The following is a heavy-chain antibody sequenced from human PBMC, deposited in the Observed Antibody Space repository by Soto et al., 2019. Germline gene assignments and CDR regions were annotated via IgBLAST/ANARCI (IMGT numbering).Heavy chain of an antibody. Sequence: PGGSLRLSCAASGFIFSSSAMTWVRQAPGKGLEWVSGLSAGGSSTYYADSVKGRFTISRDNSKNTLYLQMNSLRAEDTAVYYCAWERRGSYFDYWGQGTLVTVSS. J-gene: IGHJ4*02. D-gene: IGHD1-26*01. V-gene: IGHV3-23*01. CDR3: AWERRGSYFDY. CDR2: LSAGGSST. CDR1: GFIFSSSA.